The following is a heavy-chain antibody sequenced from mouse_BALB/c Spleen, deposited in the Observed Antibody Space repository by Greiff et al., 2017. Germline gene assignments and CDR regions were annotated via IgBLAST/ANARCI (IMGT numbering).Heavy chain of an antibody. CDR1: GDSITSGY. D-gene: IGHD2-4*01. J-gene: IGHJ3*01. CDR2: ISYSGST. Sequence: EVKVVESGPSLVKPSQTLSLTCSVTGDSITSGYWNWIRKFPGNKLEYMGYISYSGSTYYNPSLKSRISITRDTSKNQYYLQLNSVTTEDTATYYCAREDGLRRFAYWGQGTLVTVSA. CDR3: AREDGLRRFAY. V-gene: IGHV3-8*02.